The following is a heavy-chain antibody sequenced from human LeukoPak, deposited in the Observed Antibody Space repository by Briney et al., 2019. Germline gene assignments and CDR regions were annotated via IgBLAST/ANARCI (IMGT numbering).Heavy chain of an antibody. J-gene: IGHJ4*02. CDR3: ARGNGDYVFDY. Sequence: ASVKVSCEASGGTFSSYAISWVRQAPGQGLEWMGRIIPILGIANYAQKFQGRVTITADKSTSTAYMELSRLRSEDTAVYYCARGNGDYVFDYWGQGTLVTVSS. CDR2: IIPILGIA. CDR1: GGTFSSYA. D-gene: IGHD4-17*01. V-gene: IGHV1-69*04.